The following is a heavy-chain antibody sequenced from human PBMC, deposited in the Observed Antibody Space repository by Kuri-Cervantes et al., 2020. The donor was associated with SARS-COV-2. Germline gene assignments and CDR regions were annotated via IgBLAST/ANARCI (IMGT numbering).Heavy chain of an antibody. CDR2: IKQDGSEK. Sequence: GESLKISCAASGFTFSSYWMSWVRQAPGKGLEWVANIKQDGSEKYYVDSVKGRFTISRDNAKNSLYLQMNSLRAEETAVYHCAKSLADWTNDAYDAWGQGTTVTVSS. CDR3: AKSLADWTNDAYDA. V-gene: IGHV3-7*03. CDR1: GFTFSSYW. D-gene: IGHD3-9*01. J-gene: IGHJ3*01.